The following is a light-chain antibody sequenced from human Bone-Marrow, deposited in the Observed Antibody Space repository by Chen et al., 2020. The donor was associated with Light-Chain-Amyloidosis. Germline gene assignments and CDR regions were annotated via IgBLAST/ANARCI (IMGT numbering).Light chain of an antibody. CDR2: DDS. CDR3: QVWDRSSDRPV. J-gene: IGLJ3*02. V-gene: IGLV3-21*02. CDR1: NIGSTS. Sequence: SYVLTQPSSVSVAPGQTATLACGGNNIGSTSVHWYQQTPGQAPLLVVYDDSDRPSGIPERLCGANSGNAATLTISRVEAGDEADDYCQVWDRSSDRPVFGGGTKLTVL.